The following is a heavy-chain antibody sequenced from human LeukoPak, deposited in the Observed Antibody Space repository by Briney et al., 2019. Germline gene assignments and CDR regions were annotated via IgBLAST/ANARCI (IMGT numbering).Heavy chain of an antibody. V-gene: IGHV3-23*01. Sequence: GGSLRLSCAASGFTFSSYAMSWVRQAPGKGLEWVSAISGSGGSTYYADSVKGRFTISRDNSKNTLHLQMNSLRAEDTAVYYCAKEITMIVVVPDTYWGQGTLVTVSS. CDR3: AKEITMIVVVPDTY. J-gene: IGHJ4*02. CDR2: ISGSGGST. CDR1: GFTFSSYA. D-gene: IGHD3-22*01.